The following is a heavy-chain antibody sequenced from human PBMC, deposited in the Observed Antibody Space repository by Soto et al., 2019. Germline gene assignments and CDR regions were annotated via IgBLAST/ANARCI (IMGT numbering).Heavy chain of an antibody. J-gene: IGHJ3*02. CDR2: IRRISDGGTT. Sequence: PGGSLRLSCAASGFTFSNTWMSWVRQAPGKGLEWVGRIRRISDGGTTNYAAPVKGRFTISRDDSKNILFLEMSSLKTEDTAVYYCTRDGTDAFDIWGRGTMVTVSS. CDR1: GFTFSNTW. CDR3: TRDGTDAFDI. V-gene: IGHV3-15*01.